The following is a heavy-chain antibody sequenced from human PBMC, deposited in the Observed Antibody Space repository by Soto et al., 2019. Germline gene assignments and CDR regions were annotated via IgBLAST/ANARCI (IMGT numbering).Heavy chain of an antibody. J-gene: IGHJ6*02. CDR1: GGSISSYY. D-gene: IGHD1-7*01. V-gene: IGHV4-59*01. CDR3: AREGLTGTIGLYYYYGMDV. Sequence: SETLSLTCTVSGGSISSYYWSWIRQPPGKGLEWIGYIYYSGSTNYNPSLKSRVTISVDPSKNQFSLKLSSVTAADTAVYYCAREGLTGTIGLYYYYGMDVWGQGTTVTVS. CDR2: IYYSGST.